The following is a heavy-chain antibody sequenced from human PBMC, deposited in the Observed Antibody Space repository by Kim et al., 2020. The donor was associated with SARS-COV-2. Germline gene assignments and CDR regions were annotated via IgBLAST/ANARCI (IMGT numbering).Heavy chain of an antibody. CDR2: IWYDGSNK. CDR3: AKLGIVDSSSRYDPLSFDY. J-gene: IGHJ4*01. D-gene: IGHD6-13*01. Sequence: GGSLRLSCAASGFTFSSYGMHWVRQAPGKGLELVAVIWYDGSNKYYADSVKGRFTISRDNSKNTLYLQINSLRAEDTAVYYCAKLGIVDSSSRYDPLSFDYWGQGTLVTVSS. CDR1: GFTFSSYG. V-gene: IGHV3-33*06.